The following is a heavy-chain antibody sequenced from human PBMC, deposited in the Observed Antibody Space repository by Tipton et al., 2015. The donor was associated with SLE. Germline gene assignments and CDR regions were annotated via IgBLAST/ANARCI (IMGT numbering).Heavy chain of an antibody. CDR2: ISGGGVST. CDR3: AKWDIVVETVAPHHQVHDI. D-gene: IGHD2-2*01. V-gene: IGHV3-23*01. J-gene: IGHJ3*02. Sequence: GSLRLSCAASGFTFSNNAMSWVRQAPGKGLEWVSAISGGGVSTYYADSVKDRFTIARDKSKNTLYLQMNSLRGEDTALYFCAKWDIVVETVAPHHQVHDIWGRGTMATVSS. CDR1: GFTFSNNA.